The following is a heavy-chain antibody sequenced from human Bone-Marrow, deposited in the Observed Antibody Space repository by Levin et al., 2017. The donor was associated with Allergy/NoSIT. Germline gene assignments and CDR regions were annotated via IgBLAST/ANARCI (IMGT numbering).Heavy chain of an antibody. CDR2: ISAYNGNT. CDR3: ARGKNGVVDY. D-gene: IGHD2-8*01. CDR1: GYTFNTFG. J-gene: IGHJ4*02. Sequence: GESLKISCQTSGYTFNTFGISWVRQAPGQGLEWVGWISAYNGNTNEAQKVQGRLTMTTDTSTSTADMELRSLTSDDTAVYYCARGKNGVVDYWGQGSLVIVSS. V-gene: IGHV1-18*01.